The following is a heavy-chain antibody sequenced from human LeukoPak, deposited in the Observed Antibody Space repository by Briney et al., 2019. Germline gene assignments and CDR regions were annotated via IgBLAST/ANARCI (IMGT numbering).Heavy chain of an antibody. Sequence: ASVKVSCKASGGTFSSYAISWVRQAPGQGLEWMGGIIPIFGTANYAQKFQGRVTITADESTSTAYMELSSLRSEDTAVYYCARDPPTLVGAIHFQHWGQGTLVTVSS. J-gene: IGHJ1*01. CDR1: GGTFSSYA. CDR3: ARDPPTLVGAIHFQH. V-gene: IGHV1-69*13. D-gene: IGHD1-26*01. CDR2: IIPIFGTA.